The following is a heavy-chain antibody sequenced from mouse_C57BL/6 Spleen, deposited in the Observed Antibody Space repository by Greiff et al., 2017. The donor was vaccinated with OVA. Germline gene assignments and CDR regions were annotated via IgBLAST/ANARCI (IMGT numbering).Heavy chain of an antibody. V-gene: IGHV5-4*03. J-gene: IGHJ3*01. CDR1: GFTFSSYA. Sequence: EVKLVESGGGLVKPGGSLKLSCAASGFTFSSYAMSWVRQTPEKRLEWVATISDGGSYTYYPDNVKGRFTISRDNAKNNLYLQMSHLTSEDTAMYYCARAYDGYSAWFAYWGQGTLVTVSA. D-gene: IGHD2-3*01. CDR3: ARAYDGYSAWFAY. CDR2: ISDGGSYT.